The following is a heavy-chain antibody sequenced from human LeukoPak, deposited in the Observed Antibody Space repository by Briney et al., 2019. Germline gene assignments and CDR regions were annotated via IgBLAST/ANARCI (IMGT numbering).Heavy chain of an antibody. CDR1: GFTFSSYS. D-gene: IGHD3-10*01. V-gene: IGHV3-21*04. CDR3: AKGFLWFGELSLDAFDI. J-gene: IGHJ3*02. Sequence: PGGSLRLSCAASGFTFSSYSMNWVRQAPGKGLEWVPSISSSSSYIYYADSVKGRFTISRDNSKNTLYLQMNSLRAEDTAVYYCAKGFLWFGELSLDAFDIWGQGTMVTVSS. CDR2: ISSSSSYI.